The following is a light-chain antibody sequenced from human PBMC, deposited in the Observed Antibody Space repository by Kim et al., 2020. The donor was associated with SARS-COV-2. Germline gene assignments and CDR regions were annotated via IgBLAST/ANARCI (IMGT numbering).Light chain of an antibody. V-gene: IGLV2-11*01. CDR3: CSYAGSYTWV. J-gene: IGLJ3*02. CDR2: DVS. CDR1: SSDVRGYNY. Sequence: QLVTISRTGTSSDVRGYNYVTWYQQHPGKAPKLMIYDVSKRPSGVPDRFSGSKSGNTASLTISGLQAEDEADYYCCSYAGSYTWVFGGGTQLTVL.